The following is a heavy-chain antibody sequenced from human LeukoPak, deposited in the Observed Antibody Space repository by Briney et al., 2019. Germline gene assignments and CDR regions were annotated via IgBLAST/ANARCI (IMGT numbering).Heavy chain of an antibody. J-gene: IGHJ5*02. CDR3: ARVLYSGSYYESSWFDP. CDR2: IYSGGST. Sequence: GGSLRLSCAASGFTVSSNYMSWVRQAPGKGLEWVSVIYSGGSTYYADSVRGRFTISRDNSKNTLYLQMNSLRAEDTAVYYCARVLYSGSYYESSWFDPWGRGTLVTVSS. CDR1: GFTVSSNY. V-gene: IGHV3-66*01. D-gene: IGHD1-26*01.